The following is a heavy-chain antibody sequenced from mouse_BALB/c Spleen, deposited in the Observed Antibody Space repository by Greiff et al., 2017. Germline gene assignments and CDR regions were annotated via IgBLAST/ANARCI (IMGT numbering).Heavy chain of an antibody. Sequence: DVHLVESGGGLVQPGGSLRLSCATSGFTFTDYYMSWVRQPPGKALEWLGFIRNKANGYTTEYSAYVKGRFTISRDNSQSILYLQMNTLRAEDSATYYCARDMIYYGSSSHWYFDVWGAGTTVTVSS. CDR1: GFTFTDYY. J-gene: IGHJ1*01. D-gene: IGHD1-1*01. CDR3: ARDMIYYGSSSHWYFDV. V-gene: IGHV7-3*02. CDR2: IRNKANGYTT.